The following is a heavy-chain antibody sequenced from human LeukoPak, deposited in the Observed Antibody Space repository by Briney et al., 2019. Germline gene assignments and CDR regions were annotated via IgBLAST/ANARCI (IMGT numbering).Heavy chain of an antibody. V-gene: IGHV4-61*02. D-gene: IGHD1-26*01. J-gene: IGHJ3*02. CDR2: IYTSGST. Sequence: SQTLSLTCTVSGGSISSGSCYWSWIRQPAGKGLEWIGSIYTSGSTNYNPSLKSRVTISVDTSKNQFSLKLSSVTAADTAVYYCAREGARWEPSFSAFDIWGQGTMVTVSS. CDR3: AREGARWEPSFSAFDI. CDR1: GGSISSGSCY.